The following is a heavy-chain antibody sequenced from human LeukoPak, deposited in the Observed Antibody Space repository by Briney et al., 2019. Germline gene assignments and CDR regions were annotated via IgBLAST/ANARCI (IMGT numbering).Heavy chain of an antibody. CDR2: INRSGNT. CDR3: ARDWGYRVGAGGYFDY. D-gene: IGHD1-26*01. J-gene: IGHJ4*02. CDR1: GGSFSDYY. Sequence: PSETLSLTCAVYGGSFSDYYWSWIRQPPGKGLEWIGEINRSGNTNYNPSLKSRVTISVDTSKNQFSLKLSSVTAADTAVYYCARDWGYRVGAGGYFDYWGQGTLVTVSS. V-gene: IGHV4-34*01.